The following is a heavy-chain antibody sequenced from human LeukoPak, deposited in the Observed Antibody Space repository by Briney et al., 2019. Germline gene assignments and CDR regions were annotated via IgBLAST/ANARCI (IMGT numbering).Heavy chain of an antibody. CDR1: GFTFDDYA. Sequence: PGRSLRLSCSASGFTFDDYAMYWVRQAPGKGLEWVSGITWNSRIVAYADSVKGRFTISRDNAKNSLYLQLNSLRAEDTALYYCAKGPRENSGFYNNYGIDVWGQGTTVTVSS. D-gene: IGHD1-26*01. CDR2: ITWNSRIV. CDR3: AKGPRENSGFYNNYGIDV. V-gene: IGHV3-9*01. J-gene: IGHJ6*02.